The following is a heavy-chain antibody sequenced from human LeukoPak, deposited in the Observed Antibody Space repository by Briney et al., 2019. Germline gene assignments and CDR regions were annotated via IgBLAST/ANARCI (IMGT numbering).Heavy chain of an antibody. J-gene: IGHJ4*02. Sequence: ASVKVSCKASGYTFTSYAMHWVRQAPGQRLEWMGWSNAGNGNTKYSQEFQGRVTITRDTSASTAYMGLRSLRSDDTAVYYCGAGRVYCGYGRGKYDYWGKGTLVTVS. CDR1: GYTFTSYA. V-gene: IGHV1-3*02. D-gene: IGHD5-12*01. CDR3: GAGRVYCGYGRGKYDY. CDR2: SNAGNGNT.